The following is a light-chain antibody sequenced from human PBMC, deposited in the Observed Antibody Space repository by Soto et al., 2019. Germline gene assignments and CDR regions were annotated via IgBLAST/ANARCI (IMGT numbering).Light chain of an antibody. V-gene: IGKV1-6*01. CDR2: TAS. CDR1: QAIRND. Sequence: ASQMTQYTSSLSASVGDRAIITCLASQAIRNDLGWYQQKPGKAPKLLIYTASTFQSGVPSRFSGSGSGADFTLTIRSLQPEDSATYYCLHDYSYPRTFGQGTKVAIK. J-gene: IGKJ1*01. CDR3: LHDYSYPRT.